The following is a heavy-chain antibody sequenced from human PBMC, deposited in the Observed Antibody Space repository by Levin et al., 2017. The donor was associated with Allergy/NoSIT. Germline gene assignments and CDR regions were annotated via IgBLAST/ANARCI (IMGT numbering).Heavy chain of an antibody. CDR1: GFTLSSYS. V-gene: IGHV3-48*04. Sequence: PGGSLRLSCAASGFTLSSYSMNWVRQAPGKGLEWISYIRPNSDIRSYADSVKGRFTISRDTAKNSLYLQMNSLRAADTAVYYCARDHSWSSDSWGQGTLVTVSS. CDR3: ARDHSWSSDS. CDR2: IRPNSDIR. D-gene: IGHD2-8*02. J-gene: IGHJ4*02.